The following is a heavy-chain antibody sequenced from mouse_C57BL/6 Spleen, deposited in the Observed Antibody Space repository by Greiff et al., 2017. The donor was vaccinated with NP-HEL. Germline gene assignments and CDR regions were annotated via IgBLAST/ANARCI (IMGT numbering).Heavy chain of an antibody. J-gene: IGHJ2*01. CDR3: ERWGGVAY. CDR1: GYTFTSYW. V-gene: IGHV1-50*01. CDR2: IDPSDSYT. Sequence: QVQLQQPGAELVKPGASVKLSCKASGYTFTSYWMQWVKQRPGQGLEWIGVIDPSDSYTNYNQKFKGKATLTVDTSSSTAYMQLSSLTSEDSAVYYCERWGGVAYWGQGTTLTVSS.